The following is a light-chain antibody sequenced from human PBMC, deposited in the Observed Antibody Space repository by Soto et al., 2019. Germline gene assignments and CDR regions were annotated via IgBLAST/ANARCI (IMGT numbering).Light chain of an antibody. CDR1: QSIRSNY. V-gene: IGKV3-20*01. Sequence: PGERATLSCRASQSIRSNYLAWYQQKPGQAPSLPIYGASSRATGIPDRFSGSGSETDSTLTISSLQPEDFAVYYCQQCGDSPLTFGGGTKIEIK. J-gene: IGKJ4*01. CDR3: QQCGDSPLT. CDR2: GAS.